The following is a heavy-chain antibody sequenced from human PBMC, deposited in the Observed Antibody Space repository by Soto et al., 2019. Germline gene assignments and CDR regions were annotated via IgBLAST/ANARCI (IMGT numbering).Heavy chain of an antibody. V-gene: IGHV4-34*01. CDR2: INHSGST. Sequence: PSETLSLTCAVYGGSFGGYYWSWIRQPPGKGLEWIGEINHSGSTNYNPSLKSRVTISVDTSKNQFSLKLSSVTAADTAVYYCARGGYYYYGMDVWGQGTTVTVSS. J-gene: IGHJ6*02. CDR1: GGSFGGYY. CDR3: ARGGYYYYGMDV.